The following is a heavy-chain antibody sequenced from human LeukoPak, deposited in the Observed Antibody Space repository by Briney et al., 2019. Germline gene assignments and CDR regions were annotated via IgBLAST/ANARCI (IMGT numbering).Heavy chain of an antibody. D-gene: IGHD4-17*01. CDR2: INPHSGGT. Sequence: ASVKVSCKSSGYTFTGFYIRWVRQAPGQGLEWMGWINPHSGGTHYAQKFQGRVTMTRDTSISTAYMELSRLRSDDTAVYYCATAGDILTTVSVGGFDYWGQGTLVTVSS. CDR1: GYTFTGFY. CDR3: ATAGDILTTVSVGGFDY. J-gene: IGHJ4*02. V-gene: IGHV1-2*02.